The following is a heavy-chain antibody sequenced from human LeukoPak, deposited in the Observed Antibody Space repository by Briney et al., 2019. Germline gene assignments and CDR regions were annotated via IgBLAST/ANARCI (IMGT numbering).Heavy chain of an antibody. D-gene: IGHD3-22*01. Sequence: TSETLSLTCAVYGGSFSGYYWRWIRQPPGKGLEWIGEINHSGSTNYNPSLKSRVTISVDTSKNQFSLKLSSVTAADTALYFCARVMEASSVYYNYFDCWGHGTLVTVSS. CDR2: INHSGST. CDR1: GGSFSGYY. CDR3: ARVMEASSVYYNYFDC. V-gene: IGHV4-34*01. J-gene: IGHJ4*01.